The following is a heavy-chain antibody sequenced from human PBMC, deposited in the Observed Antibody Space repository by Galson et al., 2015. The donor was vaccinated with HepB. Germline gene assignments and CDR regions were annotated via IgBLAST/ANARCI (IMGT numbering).Heavy chain of an antibody. V-gene: IGHV3-21*01. Sequence: SLRLSCAASGFTLSSYSMNWVRQAPGKGLEWVSSISSSSSYIYYADSVKGRFTISRDNAKNSLYLQMNSLRAEDTAVYYCARDLSGWYEYYYYGMDVWGQGTTVTVSS. D-gene: IGHD6-19*01. CDR3: ARDLSGWYEYYYYGMDV. CDR1: GFTLSSYS. CDR2: ISSSSSYI. J-gene: IGHJ6*02.